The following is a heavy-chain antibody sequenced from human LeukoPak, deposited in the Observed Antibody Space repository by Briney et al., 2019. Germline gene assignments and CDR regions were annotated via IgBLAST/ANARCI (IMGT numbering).Heavy chain of an antibody. Sequence: GGSLRLSCAASGFTFSSYSMNWVRQAPGKGLEWVSYISSSSSTIYYADSVKGRFTISRDNAKNSLYLQMNSLRAEDTAVYYCARDRTTVTGRFDYWGQGTLVTVSS. CDR3: ARDRTTVTGRFDY. CDR2: ISSSSSTI. V-gene: IGHV3-48*01. CDR1: GFTFSSYS. D-gene: IGHD4-17*01. J-gene: IGHJ4*02.